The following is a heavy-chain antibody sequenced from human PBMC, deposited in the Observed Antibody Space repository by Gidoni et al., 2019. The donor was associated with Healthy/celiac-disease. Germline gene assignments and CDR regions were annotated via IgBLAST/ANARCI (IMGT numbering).Heavy chain of an antibody. CDR1: GFTFGDYA. CDR2: IRSKAYGGTT. J-gene: IGHJ5*02. D-gene: IGHD6-19*01. CDR3: TRDIAPQYSSGWYYWFDP. V-gene: IGHV3-49*05. Sequence: EVQLVESGGGLVKPGRSLILSCPASGFTFGDYAMSWFRHAPGKGLEWVGFIRSKAYGGTTEYAASVKGRFTISRDDSKSIAYLQMNSLKTEDTAVYYCTRDIAPQYSSGWYYWFDPWGQGTLVTVSS.